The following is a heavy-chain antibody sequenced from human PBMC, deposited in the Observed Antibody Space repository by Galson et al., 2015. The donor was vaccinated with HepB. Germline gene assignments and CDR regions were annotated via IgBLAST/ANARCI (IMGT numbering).Heavy chain of an antibody. CDR2: ILSDGNT. D-gene: IGHD3-10*01. Sequence: SLRLSCAASGFTFSSYSMNWVRQAPGKGLEWVSAILSDGNTYYTDSVKGRFTISRDNSKNTLDLRVNSLRVEDTAVYFCARRVSGNFDLWGQGTLVTVSS. J-gene: IGHJ4*02. V-gene: IGHV3-23*01. CDR3: ARRVSGNFDL. CDR1: GFTFSSYS.